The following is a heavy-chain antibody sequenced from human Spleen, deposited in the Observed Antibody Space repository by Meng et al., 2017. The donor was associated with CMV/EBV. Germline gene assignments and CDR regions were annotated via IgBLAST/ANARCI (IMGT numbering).Heavy chain of an antibody. CDR3: ARDGGAIHY. V-gene: IGHV4-34*01. J-gene: IGHJ4*02. CDR2: INQSGST. D-gene: IGHD3-10*01. Sequence: SETLSLTCAVYSGSFSGYYWSWIRQPPGKGLEWIGEINQSGSTNYNPSLKSRVTISVDTSKNQFSLKLSSVTAADTAVYYCARDGGAIHYWGQGTLVTVSS. CDR1: SGSFSGYY.